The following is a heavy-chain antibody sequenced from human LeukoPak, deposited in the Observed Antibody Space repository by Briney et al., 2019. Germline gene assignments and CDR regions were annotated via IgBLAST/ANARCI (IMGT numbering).Heavy chain of an antibody. Sequence: GGSLRLSCAASGFPFSAFGIHWVRQAPGKGLEWVAFIQSDGSTKNYADSVMGRFTVSRDNPENKVHLQINSLRPEDTAVFYCARAVTSRSYFDLWGRGTLVTVSS. CDR1: GFPFSAFG. V-gene: IGHV3-30*02. CDR3: ARAVTSRSYFDL. J-gene: IGHJ2*01. D-gene: IGHD2-21*02. CDR2: IQSDGSTK.